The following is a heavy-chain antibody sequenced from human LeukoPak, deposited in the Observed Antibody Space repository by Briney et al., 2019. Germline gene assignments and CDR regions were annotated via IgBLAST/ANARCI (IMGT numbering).Heavy chain of an antibody. Sequence: GGSLRLSCAASGFTVNSYAMSWVRQGPGKGLEWVSTISGSDDNTYYADSVRDRFTISRDSSKNTLYLQMDSLRAEDTAVYYCTRDHSEYVWGSYRRDDYWGQGTLVTVSS. CDR1: GFTVNSYA. D-gene: IGHD3-16*02. V-gene: IGHV3-23*01. CDR3: TRDHSEYVWGSYRRDDY. CDR2: ISGSDDNT. J-gene: IGHJ4*02.